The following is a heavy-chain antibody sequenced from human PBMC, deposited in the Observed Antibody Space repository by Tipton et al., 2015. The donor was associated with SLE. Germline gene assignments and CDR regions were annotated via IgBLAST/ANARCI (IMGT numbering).Heavy chain of an antibody. D-gene: IGHD2-15*01. J-gene: IGHJ6*03. V-gene: IGHV4-39*07. CDR2: IYYGGNT. CDR1: DDSISSNDYF. CDR3: ARGRATYYYMDI. Sequence: LRLSCTVSDDSISSNDYFWGWVRQPPGRGLEWIASIYYGGNTYYNPSLKSRVTISVDTSKNQFSLKLSSLTAADRAVYYCARGRATYYYMDIWGKGTTVTVSS.